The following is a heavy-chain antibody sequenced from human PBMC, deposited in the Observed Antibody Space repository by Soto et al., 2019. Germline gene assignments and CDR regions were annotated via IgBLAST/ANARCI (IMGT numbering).Heavy chain of an antibody. D-gene: IGHD2-2*01. CDR1: GFTFSSYG. J-gene: IGHJ4*02. Sequence: GGSLRLSCAASGFTFSSYGMHWVRQAPGKGLEWVAVIWYDGSNKYYADSVKGRFTISRDNSKNTLYLQMNSLRAEDTAVYYCARDRGIVVVPAAIDYWGQGTLVTVSS. CDR3: ARDRGIVVVPAAIDY. V-gene: IGHV3-33*01. CDR2: IWYDGSNK.